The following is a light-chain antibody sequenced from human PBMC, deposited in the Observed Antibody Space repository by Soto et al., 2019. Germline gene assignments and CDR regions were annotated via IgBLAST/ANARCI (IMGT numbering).Light chain of an antibody. CDR3: QSYDSSLSVV. J-gene: IGLJ2*01. Sequence: QPVLTQPPSVSGAPGQRVTISCTGSSSNIGAGYDVHWYQQLPGTAPILLIYGNSNRPSGVPDRFSGSKSGTSASLAITGLQAEDEADYYCQSYDSSLSVVFGGGTKLTVL. CDR2: GNS. CDR1: SSNIGAGYD. V-gene: IGLV1-40*01.